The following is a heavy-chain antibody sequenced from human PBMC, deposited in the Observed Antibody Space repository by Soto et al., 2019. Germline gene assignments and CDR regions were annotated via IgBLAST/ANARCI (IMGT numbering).Heavy chain of an antibody. Sequence: GASVKVSCKASGYTFTSYGISWVRQAPGQGLEWMGWISAYNGNTNYAQKLQGRVTMTTDTSTSTAYMELRSLRSDDTAVYYCARGGSGSSSWYFLPSGGPAYYGMDVWGQGTTVTVSS. CDR3: ARGGSGSSSWYFLPSGGPAYYGMDV. CDR1: GYTFTSYG. V-gene: IGHV1-18*01. CDR2: ISAYNGNT. D-gene: IGHD6-13*01. J-gene: IGHJ6*02.